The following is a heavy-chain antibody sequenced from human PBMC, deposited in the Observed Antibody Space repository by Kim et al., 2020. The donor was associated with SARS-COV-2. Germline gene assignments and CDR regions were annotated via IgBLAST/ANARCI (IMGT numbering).Heavy chain of an antibody. J-gene: IGHJ4*02. D-gene: IGHD2-8*01. V-gene: IGHV3-23*01. CDR2: GST. Sequence: GSTFYADSVKGRFTTSTDNSKNTLCPQMNSLRAADTAVYYCAKDHQWSFDYWGQGALVTVSS. CDR3: AKDHQWSFDY.